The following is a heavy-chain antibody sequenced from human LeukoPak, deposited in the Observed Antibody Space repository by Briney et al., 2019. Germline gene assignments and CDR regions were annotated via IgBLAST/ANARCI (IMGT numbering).Heavy chain of an antibody. J-gene: IGHJ5*02. CDR3: ARGSIAAANNRWFDP. Sequence: PSETLSLTCTVSGGSISSYYWSWIRQPPGKGLEWIGYIYYSGSTNHNPSLKSRVTISVDTSKNQFSLKLSSVTAADTAVYYCARGSIAAANNRWFDPWGQGTLVTVSS. D-gene: IGHD6-13*01. CDR2: IYYSGST. CDR1: GGSISSYY. V-gene: IGHV4-59*01.